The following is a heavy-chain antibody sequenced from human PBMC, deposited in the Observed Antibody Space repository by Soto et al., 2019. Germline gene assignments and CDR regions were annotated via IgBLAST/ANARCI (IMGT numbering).Heavy chain of an antibody. CDR1: GFTFSSYA. CDR3: ARAPLRMRYCTNGVPCAFDI. CDR2: ISYDGSNK. V-gene: IGHV3-30-3*01. J-gene: IGHJ3*02. D-gene: IGHD2-8*01. Sequence: PGGSLRLSCAASGFTFSSYAMHWVRQAPGKGLEWVAVISYDGSNKYYADSVKGRFTISRDNSKNTLYLQMNSLRAEDTAVYYCARAPLRMRYCTNGVPCAFDIWGQGTMVTVSS.